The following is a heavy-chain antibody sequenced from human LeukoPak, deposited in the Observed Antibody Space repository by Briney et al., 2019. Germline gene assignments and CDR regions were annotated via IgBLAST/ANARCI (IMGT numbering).Heavy chain of an antibody. D-gene: IGHD4-17*01. CDR1: GYTFTSYG. CDR2: ISAYNGNT. J-gene: IGHJ4*02. Sequence: GASVKVSCKASGYTFTSYGISWVRQAPGQGLEWMGWISAYNGNTNYAQKLQGRVTMTTDTSTSTAYMELRSLRSDDTAVYYCAREINDYGDYGESGYWGQGTLVTVSS. V-gene: IGHV1-18*04. CDR3: AREINDYGDYGESGY.